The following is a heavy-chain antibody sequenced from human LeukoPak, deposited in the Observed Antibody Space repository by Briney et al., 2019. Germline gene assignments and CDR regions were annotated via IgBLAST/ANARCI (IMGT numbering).Heavy chain of an antibody. V-gene: IGHV3-23*01. D-gene: IGHD4-17*01. CDR3: AHLYGDYPYFFDY. CDR2: ISDSGST. CDR1: GFTFSNYW. J-gene: IGHJ4*02. Sequence: AGGSLRLSCAASGFTFSNYWMSWVRQAPGKGLEWVSTISDSGSTYYADSVKGRFTISRDTSKNMLYLQMNSLRAEDTAVYYCAHLYGDYPYFFDYWGQGTLVTVSS.